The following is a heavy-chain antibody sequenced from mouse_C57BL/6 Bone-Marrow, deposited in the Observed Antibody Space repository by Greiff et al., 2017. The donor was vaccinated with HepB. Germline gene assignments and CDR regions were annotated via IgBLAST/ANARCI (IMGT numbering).Heavy chain of an antibody. V-gene: IGHV5-4*01. CDR3: AREGPLFAY. J-gene: IGHJ3*01. CDR1: GFTFSSYA. CDR2: ISDGGSYT. Sequence: EVKLVESGGGLVKPGGSLKLSCAASGFTFSSYAMSWVRQTPEKRLEWVATISDGGSYTYYPDNVKGRFTISRDNAKNNLYLQMSHLKSEDTAMYCCAREGPLFAYWGQGTLVTVSA.